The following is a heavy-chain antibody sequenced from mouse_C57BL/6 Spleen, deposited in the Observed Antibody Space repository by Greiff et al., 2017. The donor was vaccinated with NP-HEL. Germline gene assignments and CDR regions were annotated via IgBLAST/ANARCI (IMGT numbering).Heavy chain of an antibody. CDR3: ARDDYDEDYAMDY. D-gene: IGHD2-4*01. V-gene: IGHV3-6*01. CDR1: GYSITSGYY. J-gene: IGHJ4*01. Sequence: EVQVVESGPGLVKPSQSLSLTCSVTGYSITSGYYWNWIRQFPGNKLEWMGYISYDGSNNYNPSLKNRISITRDTSKNQFFLKLNSVTTEDTATYDCARDDYDEDYAMDYWGQGTSVTVSS. CDR2: ISYDGSN.